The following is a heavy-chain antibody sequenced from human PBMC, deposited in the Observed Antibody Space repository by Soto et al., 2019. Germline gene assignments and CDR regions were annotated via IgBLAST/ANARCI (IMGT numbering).Heavy chain of an antibody. CDR3: ARTYYYDSSGYYYFDY. Sequence: ASVEVSCQASGYTFTSYCISWVLQAPGPGLEWMGWISAYNGNTNYAQKLQGRVTMTTDTSTSTAYMELRSLRSDDTAVYYCARTYYYDSSGYYYFDYWGQGTLVTVSS. CDR2: ISAYNGNT. D-gene: IGHD3-22*01. CDR1: GYTFTSYC. V-gene: IGHV1-18*04. J-gene: IGHJ4*02.